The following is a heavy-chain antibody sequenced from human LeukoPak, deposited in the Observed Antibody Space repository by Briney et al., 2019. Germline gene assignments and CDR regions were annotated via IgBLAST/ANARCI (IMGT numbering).Heavy chain of an antibody. CDR1: GFTFSSYG. J-gene: IGHJ4*02. V-gene: IGHV3-33*01. CDR2: IWYDGSNK. D-gene: IGHD3-22*01. CDR3: ARGLKYDSSGYSAPPFDY. Sequence: GRSLRLSCAASGFTFSSYGVHWVRQAPGKGLEWVAVIWYDGSNKYYADSVKGRFTISRDNSKNTLYLQMNSLRAEDTAVYYCARGLKYDSSGYSAPPFDYWGQGTLVTVSS.